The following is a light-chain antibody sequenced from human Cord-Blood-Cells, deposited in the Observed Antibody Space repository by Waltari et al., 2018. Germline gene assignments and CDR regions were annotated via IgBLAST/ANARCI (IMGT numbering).Light chain of an antibody. CDR1: QSVSSSY. V-gene: IGKV3-20*01. CDR2: GAS. J-gene: IGKJ2*01. Sequence: LSPGERATLSCRDSQSVSSSYLAWYQQKPGQAPRLLIYGASSRATGIPDRFSGSGSGTDFTLTISRLEPEDFAVYYCQQYGSSPPYTFGQGTKLEIK. CDR3: QQYGSSPPYT.